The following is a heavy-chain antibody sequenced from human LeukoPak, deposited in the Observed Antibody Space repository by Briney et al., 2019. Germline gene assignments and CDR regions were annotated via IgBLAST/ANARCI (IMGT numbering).Heavy chain of an antibody. CDR1: GYTFTGYY. D-gene: IGHD3-22*01. CDR2: INPNSDGT. CDR3: VRGVGGTYDSSGYYYVGVRSGFDY. J-gene: IGHJ4*02. Sequence: ASVKVSCKASGYTFTGYYMQWVRQAPGQGLEWMGWINPNSDGTNYAQKFQGRVTMTRDTSISTAYMELSRLRSDDTAVYYCVRGVGGTYDSSGYYYVGVRSGFDYWGQGTLVTVSS. V-gene: IGHV1-2*02.